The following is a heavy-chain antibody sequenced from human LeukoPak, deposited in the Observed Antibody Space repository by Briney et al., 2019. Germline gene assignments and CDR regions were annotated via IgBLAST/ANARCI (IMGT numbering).Heavy chain of an antibody. J-gene: IGHJ4*02. CDR3: ARGEYYYDSSGYAFDY. CDR2: IYYSGST. Sequence: SETLSLTCTVSGGSISSGGYYWSWIRQHPGKGLEWIGYIYYSGSTYYNPSLKSRVTISVDTSKNQFSLKLSSVTAADTAVYYCARGEYYYDSSGYAFDYWGQGTLVTVSS. CDR1: GGSISSGGYY. D-gene: IGHD3-22*01. V-gene: IGHV4-31*03.